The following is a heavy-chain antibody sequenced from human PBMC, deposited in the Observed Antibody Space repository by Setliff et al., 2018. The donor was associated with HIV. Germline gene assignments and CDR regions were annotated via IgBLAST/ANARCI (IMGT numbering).Heavy chain of an antibody. J-gene: IGHJ4*02. D-gene: IGHD3-10*01. CDR1: GFNLRNYN. CDR2: ISDGVSGT. CDR3: AQYSGWDPGMFRLRWAYYDY. V-gene: IGHV3-23*01. Sequence: GGSLRLSCAASGFNLRNYNMNWVRQAPGKGLEWVSTISDGVSGTYYADSVKGRFTISRDNSKNTLWLQMNSLRAEDTAVYFCAQYSGWDPGMFRLRWAYYDYWGQGTLVTVSS.